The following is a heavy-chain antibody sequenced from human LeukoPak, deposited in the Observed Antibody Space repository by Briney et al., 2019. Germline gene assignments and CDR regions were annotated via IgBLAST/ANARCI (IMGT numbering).Heavy chain of an antibody. J-gene: IGHJ4*02. D-gene: IGHD2-15*01. Sequence: GGTLRLSCAASGFTFSSYGMSWVRQAPGKGLEWVSAISGSGGSTYYADSVKGRFTISRDNSKNTLYLQMNSLRAEDTAVYYCAKDLRMRTSYYFDYWGQGTLVTVSS. CDR3: AKDLRMRTSYYFDY. V-gene: IGHV3-23*01. CDR2: ISGSGGST. CDR1: GFTFSSYG.